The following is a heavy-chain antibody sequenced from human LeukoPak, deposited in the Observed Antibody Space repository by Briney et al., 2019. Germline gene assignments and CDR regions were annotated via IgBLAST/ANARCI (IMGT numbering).Heavy chain of an antibody. D-gene: IGHD3-16*01. Sequence: ASVKVSCKASGYTFTSYGVNWVRQAPGQGLEWMGWINPNSGGTNYAQKFQGRVTMTRDTSISTAYMELSRLRSDDTAVYYCARIGGLRFRGNWFDPWGQGTLVTVSS. CDR2: INPNSGGT. CDR1: GYTFTSYG. V-gene: IGHV1-2*02. CDR3: ARIGGLRFRGNWFDP. J-gene: IGHJ5*02.